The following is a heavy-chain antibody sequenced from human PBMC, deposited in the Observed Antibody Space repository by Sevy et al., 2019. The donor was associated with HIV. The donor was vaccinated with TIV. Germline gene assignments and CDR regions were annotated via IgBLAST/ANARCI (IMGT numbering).Heavy chain of an antibody. D-gene: IGHD3-10*01. CDR2: INHSGST. CDR3: ARGEAGRNYYYYYYMDV. J-gene: IGHJ6*03. Sequence: SETLSLTCAVYAGSFSGYYWSWIRQPPGKGLEWIGEINHSGSTNYNPSLKSRVTISVDTSKNQFSLKLSSVTAADTAVYYCARGEAGRNYYYYYYMDVWGKGTTVTVSS. V-gene: IGHV4-34*01. CDR1: AGSFSGYY.